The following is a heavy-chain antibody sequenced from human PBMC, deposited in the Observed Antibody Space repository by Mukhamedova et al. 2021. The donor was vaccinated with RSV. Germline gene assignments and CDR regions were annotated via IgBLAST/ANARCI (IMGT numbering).Heavy chain of an antibody. D-gene: IGHD4-17*01. Sequence: PGKGLEWVSYISSSGSTIYYADSVKGRFTISRGNAKNSLYLQMNSLRAEDTAVYYCARAGDYGDYVFDYWGQGTLVTVSS. J-gene: IGHJ4*02. CDR2: ISSSGSTI. V-gene: IGHV3-11*01. CDR3: ARAGDYGDYVFDY.